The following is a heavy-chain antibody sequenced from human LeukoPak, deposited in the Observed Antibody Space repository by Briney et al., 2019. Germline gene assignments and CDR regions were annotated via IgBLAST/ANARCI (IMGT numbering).Heavy chain of an antibody. CDR1: GGTFSSYA. V-gene: IGHV1-69*13. J-gene: IGHJ4*02. CDR2: IIPSFGTA. Sequence: ASVKVSCKASGGTFSSYAISWVRQAPGQGLEWMGGIIPSFGTANYAQTFQGRVTITADESTSTAYMELSSLRSEDTAVYYCARDSGSYYHYWGQGTLVTVSS. CDR3: ARDSGSYYHY. D-gene: IGHD1-26*01.